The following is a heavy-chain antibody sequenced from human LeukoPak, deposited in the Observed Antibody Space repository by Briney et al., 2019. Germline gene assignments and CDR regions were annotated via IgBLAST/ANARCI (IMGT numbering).Heavy chain of an antibody. CDR2: IGRGGGGI. V-gene: IGHV3-23*01. Sequence: GGSLRLSCVASGFTFSTHTMYWVRLAPGKGLEWVSIIGRGGGGIHYTDSVRGRFTISRDNSKNTLYLQMNSLRAEDTAVYYCAREIQRDFDYWGQGTLVTVSS. D-gene: IGHD1-1*01. J-gene: IGHJ4*02. CDR1: GFTFSTHT. CDR3: AREIQRDFDY.